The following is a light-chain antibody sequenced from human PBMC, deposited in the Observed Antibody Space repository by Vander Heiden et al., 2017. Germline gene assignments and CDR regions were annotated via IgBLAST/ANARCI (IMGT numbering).Light chain of an antibody. CDR2: WAS. J-gene: IGKJ2*01. CDR3: QQYYSTPYT. Sequence: DIVMTQSPDSLAVSLGERATINCKSSQSVIYSSNDKNYLAWYQQKAGQPPKLLIYWASTRESGVPDRFSGSGSGTDFTLTISSLQAEDLAVYYCQQYYSTPYTFGQGTKV. CDR1: QSVIYSSNDKNY. V-gene: IGKV4-1*01.